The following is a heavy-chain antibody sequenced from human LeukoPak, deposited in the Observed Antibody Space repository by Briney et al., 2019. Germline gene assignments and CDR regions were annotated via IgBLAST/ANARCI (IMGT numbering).Heavy chain of an antibody. CDR3: ARDLTALDYGDYYNWFDP. D-gene: IGHD4-17*01. Sequence: ASVKVSCKASGYTFTSYAMHWVRRAPGQRLEWMGWINAGNGNTKYSQKFQGRVTITRDTSASTAYMELSSLRSEDTAVYYCARDLTALDYGDYYNWFDPWGQGTLVTVSS. CDR1: GYTFTSYA. V-gene: IGHV1-3*01. J-gene: IGHJ5*02. CDR2: INAGNGNT.